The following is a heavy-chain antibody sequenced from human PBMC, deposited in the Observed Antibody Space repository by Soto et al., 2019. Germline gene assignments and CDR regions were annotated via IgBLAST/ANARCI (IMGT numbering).Heavy chain of an antibody. CDR1: GFTFSSYA. Sequence: GGSLILSCSASGFTFSSYAMSWVRQAPGKGLEWVSAISGSDGKTFYADSVKGRFSISRDTSQSTLYLQMNSLRADDTAMYYCARWSYLDYWGQGTRVTVS. CDR3: ARWSYLDY. V-gene: IGHV3-23*01. J-gene: IGHJ4*02. CDR2: ISGSDGKT. D-gene: IGHD3-3*01.